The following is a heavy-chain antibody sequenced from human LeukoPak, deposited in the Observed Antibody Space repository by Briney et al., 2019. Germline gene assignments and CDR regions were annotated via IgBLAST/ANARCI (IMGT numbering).Heavy chain of an antibody. CDR2: ISGSGGST. V-gene: IGHV3-23*01. CDR3: ARAGVVVAAALFDY. Sequence: GGSLRLSCAASGFTFSSYAMSWVRQAPGKGLEWVSAISGSGGSTYYADSVKGRCTISRDNAKSSLYLQMNSLRAEDTAVYYCARAGVVVAAALFDYWGQGTLVTVSS. J-gene: IGHJ4*02. D-gene: IGHD2-15*01. CDR1: GFTFSSYA.